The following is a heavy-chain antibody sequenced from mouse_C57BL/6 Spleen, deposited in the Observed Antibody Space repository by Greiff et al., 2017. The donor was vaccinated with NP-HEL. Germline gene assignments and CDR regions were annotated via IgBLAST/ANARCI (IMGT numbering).Heavy chain of an antibody. CDR3: ARDPLYPPYAMDY. CDR1: GFTFSSYA. V-gene: IGHV5-4*01. J-gene: IGHJ4*01. Sequence: EVQGVESGGGLVKPGGSLKLSCAASGFTFSSYAMSWVRQTPEKRLEWVATISDGGSYTYYPDNVKGRFTISRDNAKNNLYLQMSHLKSEDTAMYYCARDPLYPPYAMDYWGQGTSVTVSS. CDR2: ISDGGSYT. D-gene: IGHD1-1*01.